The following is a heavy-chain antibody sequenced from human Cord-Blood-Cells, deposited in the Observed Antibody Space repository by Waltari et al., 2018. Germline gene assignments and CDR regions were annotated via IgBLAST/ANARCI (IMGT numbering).Heavy chain of an antibody. D-gene: IGHD3-22*01. J-gene: IGHJ4*02. V-gene: IGHV4-59*11. Sequence: QVQLQESGPGLVKPSETLSLTCTVPGGSISSHYWSWIRQPPGKGLEWIGYIYYSGSTNYNPSLKGRVTISVDTSKNQFSLKLSSVTAADTAVYYCARGSSYYYDSSGYYYFDYWGQGTLVTVSS. CDR1: GGSISSHY. CDR2: IYYSGST. CDR3: ARGSSYYYDSSGYYYFDY.